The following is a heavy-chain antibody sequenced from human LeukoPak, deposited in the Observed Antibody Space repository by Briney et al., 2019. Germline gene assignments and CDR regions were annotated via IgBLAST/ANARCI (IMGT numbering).Heavy chain of an antibody. Sequence: PGRSLRLSCAASGFTFSSYGMHWVRQAPGKGLEWVAVISYDGSNKYYADSVKGRFTIFRDNSKNTLYLQMNSLRAEDTAVYYCAKDPQAAARDSYWGQGTLVTVSS. D-gene: IGHD6-13*01. J-gene: IGHJ4*02. V-gene: IGHV3-30*18. CDR2: ISYDGSNK. CDR3: AKDPQAAARDSY. CDR1: GFTFSSYG.